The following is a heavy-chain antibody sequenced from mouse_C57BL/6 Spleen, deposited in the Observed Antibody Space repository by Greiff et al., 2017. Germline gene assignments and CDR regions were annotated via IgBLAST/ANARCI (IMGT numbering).Heavy chain of an antibody. Sequence: VQLQQSGAELARPGASVKLSCKASGYTFTSYGISWVKQRTGQGLEWIGEIYPRSGNTYYNEKFKGKATLTADKSSSTAYMELRSLTSEDSAVYFCATITTVVADYWGQGTTLTVSS. CDR3: ATITTVVADY. J-gene: IGHJ2*01. CDR1: GYTFTSYG. CDR2: IYPRSGNT. V-gene: IGHV1-81*01. D-gene: IGHD1-1*01.